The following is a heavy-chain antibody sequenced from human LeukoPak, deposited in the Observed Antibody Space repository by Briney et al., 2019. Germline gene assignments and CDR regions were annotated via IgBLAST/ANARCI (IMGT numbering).Heavy chain of an antibody. CDR3: ASESRRWLQLGSGYYFDY. J-gene: IGHJ4*02. CDR2: IIPIFGTA. CDR1: GGTFSSYA. D-gene: IGHD5-24*01. V-gene: IGHV1-69*13. Sequence: SVKVSCKASGGTFSSYAISWVRQAPGQGLEWMGGIIPIFGTANYAQKFQGRVTITADESTTTASMELSSLRSEDTAVYYCASESRRWLQLGSGYYFDYWGQGTLVTVSS.